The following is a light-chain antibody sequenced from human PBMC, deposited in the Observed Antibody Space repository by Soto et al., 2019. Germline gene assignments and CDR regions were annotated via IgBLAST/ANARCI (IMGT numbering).Light chain of an antibody. CDR2: DAS. V-gene: IGKV1-5*01. Sequence: DLQMTQSPSTLSASVGDRVTITCRASQNINNWLAWYQLKPGRAPKLLIYDASTLESGVPSRFSGSGSGTEFTLTISSLQPDDFATYYCQRYNSYFGQGTRLEIK. CDR3: QRYNSY. J-gene: IGKJ5*01. CDR1: QNINNW.